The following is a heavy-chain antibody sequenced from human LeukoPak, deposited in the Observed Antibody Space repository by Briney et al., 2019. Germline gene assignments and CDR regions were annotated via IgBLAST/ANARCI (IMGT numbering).Heavy chain of an antibody. Sequence: ASVKVSCKASGYTLTDYYMHWVRQAPGQGLEWMGWIDPNSGGTNYAQKFQGRVTMTRDTSISTAYMELSRLRSDDTAVYYCARDQGAVAGTIAYYGMDVWGQGTTVTVSS. D-gene: IGHD6-19*01. CDR3: ARDQGAVAGTIAYYGMDV. CDR1: GYTLTDYY. CDR2: IDPNSGGT. J-gene: IGHJ6*02. V-gene: IGHV1-2*02.